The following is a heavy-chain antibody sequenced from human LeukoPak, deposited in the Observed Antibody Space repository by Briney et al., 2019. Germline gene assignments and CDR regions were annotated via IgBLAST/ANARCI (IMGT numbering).Heavy chain of an antibody. D-gene: IGHD5-12*01. Sequence: GGSLRLSCAASGFTFSSYGMHWVRQAPGKGLEWVALIWYDGSNKYYADSVKGRFTISRDNSKNTLYVQMNSLRAEDTAVYYCARDPGSGYDSGDYWGQGTLVTVSS. V-gene: IGHV3-33*01. J-gene: IGHJ4*02. CDR2: IWYDGSNK. CDR3: ARDPGSGYDSGDY. CDR1: GFTFSSYG.